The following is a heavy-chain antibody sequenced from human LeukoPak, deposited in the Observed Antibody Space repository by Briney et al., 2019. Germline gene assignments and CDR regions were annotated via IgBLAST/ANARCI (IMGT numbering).Heavy chain of an antibody. Sequence: GGSLRLSCAASGFTFSSYDMHWVRQATGKGLEWVSAIGTAGDTYYPCSVKGRFTISRENAKNSLYLQMNSLRAEDTAVYYCARGTQLELLFDYWGQGTLVTVSS. CDR3: ARGTQLELLFDY. J-gene: IGHJ4*02. CDR1: GFTFSSYD. D-gene: IGHD1-1*01. CDR2: IGTAGDT. V-gene: IGHV3-13*01.